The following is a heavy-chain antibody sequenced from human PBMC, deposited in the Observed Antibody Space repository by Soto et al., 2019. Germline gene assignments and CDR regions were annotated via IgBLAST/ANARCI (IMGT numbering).Heavy chain of an antibody. CDR1: GGSVSSGSYY. Sequence: SETLSLTCTVSGGSVSSGSYYWSWVRQPPGKGLEWIGYIYSSGSTNYNPSLKSRVTISVDTSKNQFSLKLNSVTAADTAVYFWTRGGVAGYHGFDDWGQGTLVNVSS. CDR2: IYSSGST. CDR3: TRGGVAGYHGFDD. D-gene: IGHD6-19*01. J-gene: IGHJ4*02. V-gene: IGHV4-61*01.